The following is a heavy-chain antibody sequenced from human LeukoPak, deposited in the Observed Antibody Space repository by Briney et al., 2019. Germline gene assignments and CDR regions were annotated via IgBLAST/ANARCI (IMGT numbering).Heavy chain of an antibody. CDR1: GGSISSYY. V-gene: IGHV4-59*01. CDR3: ARVYGDYSDAFDI. J-gene: IGHJ3*02. CDR2: IYYSGST. Sequence: SETLSLTCTVSGGSISSYYWSWIRQPPGKGLEWIGNIYYSGSTNYNPSLKSRVTISVDTSKNQFSLKLSSVTAADTAVYYCARVYGDYSDAFDIWGQGTMVTVSS. D-gene: IGHD4-17*01.